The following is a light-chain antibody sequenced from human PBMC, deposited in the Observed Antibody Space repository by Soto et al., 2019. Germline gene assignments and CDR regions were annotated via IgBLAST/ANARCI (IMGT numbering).Light chain of an antibody. CDR2: DVS. Sequence: QSALTQPASVSGSPGQSITISCTGTSSDVGGYNYVSWYQQHPGKAPKLMIYDVSNRPSGVSNRFSGSKSGNTASLTISWLQAEDEADYYCSSYTSSSTPHYVFGTGTKLTVL. CDR1: SSDVGGYNY. V-gene: IGLV2-14*01. J-gene: IGLJ1*01. CDR3: SSYTSSSTPHYV.